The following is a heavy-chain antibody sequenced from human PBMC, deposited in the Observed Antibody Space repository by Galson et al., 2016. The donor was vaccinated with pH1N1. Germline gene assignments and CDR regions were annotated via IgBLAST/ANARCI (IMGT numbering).Heavy chain of an antibody. Sequence: SLRLSCAASGFTFYSYAMSWVRHAPGKGLEWVSNISGRGGSTYYADPVKGRFTISRDNSNNTLYLQMDNVRAEDTALYYCARGRYFDTSAFYLYWGQGTLVTVSS. J-gene: IGHJ4*02. CDR1: GFTFYSYA. CDR3: ARGRYFDTSAFYLY. V-gene: IGHV3-23*01. D-gene: IGHD3-22*01. CDR2: ISGRGGST.